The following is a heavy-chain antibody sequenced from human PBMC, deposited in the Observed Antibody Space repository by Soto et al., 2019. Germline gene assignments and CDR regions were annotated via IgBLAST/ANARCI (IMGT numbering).Heavy chain of an antibody. CDR3: ARLRIATNNYKWFDP. Sequence: SETLSLTCSVSGAALNSGNYYWSWIRQVPGKGLEWIGHIYVTGAVDYDPSLRDRITISQDTSERQFSLNLRLVTAADTAVYYCARLRIATNNYKWFDPWGQGTLVTVSS. V-gene: IGHV4-31*03. CDR1: GAALNSGNYY. J-gene: IGHJ5*02. D-gene: IGHD2-21*01. CDR2: IYVTGAV.